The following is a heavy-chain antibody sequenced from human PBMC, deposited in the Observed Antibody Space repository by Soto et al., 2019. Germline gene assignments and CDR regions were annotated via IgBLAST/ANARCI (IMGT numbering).Heavy chain of an antibody. Sequence: QVQLQESGPGLVKPSQTLSLTCTVSGGSISSGDYYWSWMRQPPGKGLEWIGYIYYSGSTYYNPSLKSRVTISVDTSKNQFSLKLSSVTAADTAVYYCATDRYNWNYYYYYGMDVWGQGTTVTVSS. J-gene: IGHJ6*02. V-gene: IGHV4-30-4*01. CDR1: GGSISSGDYY. CDR3: ATDRYNWNYYYYYGMDV. D-gene: IGHD1-20*01. CDR2: IYYSGST.